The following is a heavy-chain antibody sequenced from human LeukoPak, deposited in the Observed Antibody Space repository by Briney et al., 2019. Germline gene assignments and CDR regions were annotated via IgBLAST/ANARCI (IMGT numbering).Heavy chain of an antibody. J-gene: IGHJ4*02. CDR1: GGTFSSYA. D-gene: IGHD6-19*01. V-gene: IGHV1-69*13. CDR3: ARGARPYSSGWYFNY. Sequence: ASAKVSCKASGGTFSSYAISWVRQAPGQGLEWMGGIIPIFGTENYAQKFQGRVTITADESTSTAYMELSSLRSEDTAVYYCARGARPYSSGWYFNYWGQGTLVTVSS. CDR2: IIPIFGTE.